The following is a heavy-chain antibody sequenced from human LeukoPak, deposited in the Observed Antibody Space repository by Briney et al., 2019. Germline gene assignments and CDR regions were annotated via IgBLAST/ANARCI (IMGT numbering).Heavy chain of an antibody. CDR2: ISGSGGST. V-gene: IGHV3-23*01. D-gene: IGHD6-19*01. CDR3: AKVVSAVAGGFDY. CDR1: GFTFSSYG. J-gene: IGHJ4*02. Sequence: GGTLRLSCAASGFTFSSYGMSWVRQAPGKGLEWVSAISGSGGSTYYADSVKGRFTISRDNSKNTLYLQMNSLRAEDTAVYYCAKVVSAVAGGFDYWGQGTLVTVSS.